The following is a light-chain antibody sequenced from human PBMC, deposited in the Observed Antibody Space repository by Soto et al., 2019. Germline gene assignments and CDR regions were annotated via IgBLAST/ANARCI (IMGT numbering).Light chain of an antibody. J-gene: IGLJ2*01. CDR3: SSYAGSNNHVV. V-gene: IGLV2-8*01. Sequence: QSVLTQPPSASGSPGQSVSISCTGTSGDIGGYNYVSWYQQHPGKAPKLMIFEVSKRPSGVPDRFSGSKSGNTASLTVSGLQAEDEADYYCSSYAGSNNHVVFGGGTKVTVL. CDR1: SGDIGGYNY. CDR2: EVS.